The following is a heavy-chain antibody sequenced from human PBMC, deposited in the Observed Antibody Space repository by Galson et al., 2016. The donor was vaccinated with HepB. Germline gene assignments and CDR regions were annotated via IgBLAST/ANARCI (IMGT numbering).Heavy chain of an antibody. D-gene: IGHD6-19*01. J-gene: IGHJ2*01. CDR2: FDPEDGDT. CDR1: GYTLTESY. CDR3: TATPAVSAVRDGYFDL. V-gene: IGHV1-24*01. Sequence: SVEVSCKVSGYTLTESYIYWVRQVPGKGPEWMGGFDPEDGDTIYAQKFQGRVTMTEDTSTDTSSMKLRRLRSEYTAVYYCTATPAVSAVRDGYFDLWGRGTLVTVSS.